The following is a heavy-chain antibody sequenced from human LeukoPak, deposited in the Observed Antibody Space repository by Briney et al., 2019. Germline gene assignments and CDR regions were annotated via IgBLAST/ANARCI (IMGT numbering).Heavy chain of an antibody. Sequence: PGGSLRLSCAASGFTFRDFWMHWVRQAPGKGLVWVSRINSDGTSTIYADPVKGRLTISRDNAKNTLYLQMNSLRAEDTAVYYCARGRYFYDYWGQGTLVTVSS. V-gene: IGHV3-74*01. CDR2: INSDGTST. CDR1: GFTFRDFW. CDR3: ARGRYFYDY. J-gene: IGHJ4*02. D-gene: IGHD3-9*01.